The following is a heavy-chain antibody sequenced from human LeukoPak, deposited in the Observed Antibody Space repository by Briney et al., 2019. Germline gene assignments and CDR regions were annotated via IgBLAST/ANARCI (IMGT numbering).Heavy chain of an antibody. J-gene: IGHJ4*02. CDR2: ISGSGGST. Sequence: PGGSLRLSCAASGFTFSSYSTNWVRQAPGKGLEWVSAISGSGGSTYYADSVKGRFTISRDNSTNTLYLQMNSLRAEDTAVYYCAKDLTLVVATPGDYFDYWGQGTLVTVSS. CDR3: AKDLTLVVATPGDYFDY. D-gene: IGHD5-12*01. V-gene: IGHV3-23*01. CDR1: GFTFSSYS.